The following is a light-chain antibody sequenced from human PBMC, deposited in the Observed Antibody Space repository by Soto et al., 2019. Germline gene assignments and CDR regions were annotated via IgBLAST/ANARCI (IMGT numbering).Light chain of an antibody. CDR2: DAS. CDR1: QSVSSY. CDR3: QQYSDLPMT. Sequence: EIVLTQSPATLSVSPWERATLSCRASQSVSSYLAWYQQKPGQAPRLLIYDASNRATGIPARFSGSASGTDFTLTISRLEPEDFAVYFCQQYSDLPMTFGQGTRLEIK. J-gene: IGKJ5*01. V-gene: IGKV3-11*01.